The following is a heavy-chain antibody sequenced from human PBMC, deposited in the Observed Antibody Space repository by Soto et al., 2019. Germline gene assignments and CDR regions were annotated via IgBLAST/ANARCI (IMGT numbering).Heavy chain of an antibody. V-gene: IGHV3-23*01. CDR2: VNNGGGGT. Sequence: EVFLLDSGGGLVQPGGSLRLSCGASGFTFSNYAMTWVRQAPGKGPEWISTVNNGGGGTYYADSVKGRFTISRDNSKNTLYLQVSSLRAEDTAVYYCAKERLGRGIDYWGQGILVTVSS. CDR1: GFTFSNYA. CDR3: AKERLGRGIDY. D-gene: IGHD3-10*01. J-gene: IGHJ4*02.